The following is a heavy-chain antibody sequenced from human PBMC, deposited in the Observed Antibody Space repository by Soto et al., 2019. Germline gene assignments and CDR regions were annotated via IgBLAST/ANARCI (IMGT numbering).Heavy chain of an antibody. V-gene: IGHV1-69*06. CDR1: GDNFNNYA. CDR2: LVPTFLTA. Sequence: QVQLVQSGTEVKKPGSSVKVSCQASGDNFNNYAINWVRQAPGQGLEWMGGLVPTFLTANYAQKFQGRVTITADRSTSTAYMELSSLISEDTAVYYCPRGLGYSASWGQGTLVTVSS. J-gene: IGHJ4*02. CDR3: PRGLGYSAS.